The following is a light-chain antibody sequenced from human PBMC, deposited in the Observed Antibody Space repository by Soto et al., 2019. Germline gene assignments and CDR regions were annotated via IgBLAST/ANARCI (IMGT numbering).Light chain of an antibody. CDR3: QQYGSSPPT. Sequence: EIEMTQSPGTLSLSPVERATLSCRASQSVSSSYLAWYQQKPGQAPRLLIYGASSRATGIPDRFSGSGSGTDFTLTISRLEPEDFAVYYCQQYGSSPPTFGQGTKLEIK. J-gene: IGKJ2*01. V-gene: IGKV3-20*01. CDR2: GAS. CDR1: QSVSSSY.